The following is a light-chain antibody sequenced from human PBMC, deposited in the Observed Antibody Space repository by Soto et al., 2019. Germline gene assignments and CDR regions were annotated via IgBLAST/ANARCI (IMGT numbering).Light chain of an antibody. CDR3: GAWDTSLSGEI. CDR1: SSNIGIDY. Sequence: QAVVTHPPSVSAAPGQKVTISCSGSSSNIGIDYVSWYQQLPGNAPKLLIYEDTKRPSGIPDRFSGSKSGTSATLDITGLQTGDEADYYCGAWDTSLSGEIFGGGTKVTVL. V-gene: IGLV1-51*02. CDR2: EDT. J-gene: IGLJ2*01.